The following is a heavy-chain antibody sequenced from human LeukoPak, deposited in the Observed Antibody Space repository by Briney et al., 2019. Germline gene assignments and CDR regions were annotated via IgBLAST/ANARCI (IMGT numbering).Heavy chain of an antibody. D-gene: IGHD2-2*01. CDR1: GFTVNSNY. CDR2: IYSDGST. Sequence: GGSLRLSCAASGFTVNSNYMSWVRQAPGKGLEWVSVIYSDGSTSYADSVKGRFSISRDYSKSTLYLQMNSPRAEDTAVYYCARTRSDAFDIWGQGTMVTVSS. CDR3: ARTRSDAFDI. J-gene: IGHJ3*02. V-gene: IGHV3-53*01.